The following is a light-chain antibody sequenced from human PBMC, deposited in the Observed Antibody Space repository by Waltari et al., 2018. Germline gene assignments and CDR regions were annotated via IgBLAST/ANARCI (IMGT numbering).Light chain of an antibody. J-gene: IGKJ1*01. Sequence: TQSPATLSLSPGERATLSCRASQSVSSYLAWYQQKPGIAPKLLIYAASSLQSGVPSRFSGSGSGRDFTLIISSLQPEDFATYSCQQSYSHTRTFGQGTKVEIK. CDR2: AAS. V-gene: IGKV1-39*01. CDR3: QQSYSHTRT. CDR1: QSVSSY.